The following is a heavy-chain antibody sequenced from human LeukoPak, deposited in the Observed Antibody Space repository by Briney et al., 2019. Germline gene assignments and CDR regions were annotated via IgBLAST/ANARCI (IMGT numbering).Heavy chain of an antibody. CDR3: ARDIVVVVAATRPGLYYYGMDV. Sequence: PGGSLRLSCAASGFTFSSYAMHWLRQAPGKGLEWVAVISYDGSNKYYADSVKGRFTISRDNSKNTLYLQMNSLRAEDTAVYYCARDIVVVVAATRPGLYYYGMDVWGQGTTVTVSS. J-gene: IGHJ6*02. V-gene: IGHV3-30-3*01. CDR1: GFTFSSYA. D-gene: IGHD2-15*01. CDR2: ISYDGSNK.